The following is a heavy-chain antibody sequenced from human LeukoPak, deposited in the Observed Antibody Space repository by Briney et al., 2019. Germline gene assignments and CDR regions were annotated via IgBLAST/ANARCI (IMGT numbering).Heavy chain of an antibody. CDR2: IIPIFGTA. CDR3: ARDQSSGYDRRYDY. J-gene: IGHJ4*02. V-gene: IGHV1-69*13. D-gene: IGHD5-12*01. Sequence: ASVKVSCKASGGTFSSYAISWVRQAPGQGLEWMGGIIPIFGTANYAQKFQGRVTITADESTSTAYMELSSLRAEDTAVYYCARDQSSGYDRRYDYWGQGTLVTVSS. CDR1: GGTFSSYA.